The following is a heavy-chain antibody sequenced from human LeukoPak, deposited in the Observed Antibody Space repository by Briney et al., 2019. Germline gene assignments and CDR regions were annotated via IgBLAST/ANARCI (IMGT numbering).Heavy chain of an antibody. Sequence: SETLSLTCTVSGGSISSNNYYWGWIRQPPGKGLEWIGSIYYSGSTYNNPSLKSRVTISVDTPKNQFSLKLTSVTAADTAVYYCASSPSGYWWNFDCWGQGTLVTVSS. J-gene: IGHJ4*02. V-gene: IGHV4-39*01. CDR1: GGSISSNNYY. D-gene: IGHD3-22*01. CDR2: IYYSGST. CDR3: ASSPSGYWWNFDC.